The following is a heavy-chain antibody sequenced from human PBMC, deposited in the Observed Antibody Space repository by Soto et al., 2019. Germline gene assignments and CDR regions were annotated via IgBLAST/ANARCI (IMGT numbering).Heavy chain of an antibody. J-gene: IGHJ4*02. Sequence: LSLTCAVYGGSFSGYYWSWIRQPPGKGLEWIGEINHSGSTNYNPSLKSRVTISVDTSKNQFSLKLSSVTAADTAVYYCARISSSWYVDYWGQGTLVTVSS. CDR1: GGSFSGYY. CDR3: ARISSSWYVDY. CDR2: INHSGST. V-gene: IGHV4-34*01. D-gene: IGHD6-13*01.